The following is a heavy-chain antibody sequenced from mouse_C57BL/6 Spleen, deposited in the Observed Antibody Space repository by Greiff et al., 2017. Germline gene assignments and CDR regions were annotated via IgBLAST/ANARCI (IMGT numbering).Heavy chain of an antibody. J-gene: IGHJ2*01. CDR3: ARDGDYGSSRYYFGY. V-gene: IGHV5-4*01. CDR1: GFTFSSYA. D-gene: IGHD1-1*01. Sequence: EVQRVESGGGLVKPGGSLKLSCAASGFTFSSYAMSWVRQTPEKRLEWVATISDGGSYTYYPDNVKGRFTISRDNAKNNLYLQMSHLKSEDTAMYYCARDGDYGSSRYYFGYWGQGTTLTVSS. CDR2: ISDGGSYT.